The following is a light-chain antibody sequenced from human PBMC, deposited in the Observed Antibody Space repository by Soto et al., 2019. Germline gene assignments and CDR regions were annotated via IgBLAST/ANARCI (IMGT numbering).Light chain of an antibody. CDR1: QSLLNSANDKIH. CDR2: RAS. Sequence: DIVMTQSPASLAVSLGERATINCKSSQSLLNSANDKIHLAWYQQKPGQPPKLLIWRASTRDSGVPDRFSGGGSVTDFTLTVNSLQAEDVATYYCQQYVSAHLTFGGGTKVEI. V-gene: IGKV4-1*01. CDR3: QQYVSAHLT. J-gene: IGKJ4*01.